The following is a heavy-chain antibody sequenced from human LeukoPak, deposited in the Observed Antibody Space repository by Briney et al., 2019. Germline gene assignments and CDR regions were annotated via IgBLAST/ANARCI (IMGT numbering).Heavy chain of an antibody. CDR3: AKDAMVRSDGNAIDI. V-gene: IGHV3-30*18. CDR2: ISYDGSNK. CDR1: GFTFTSYG. J-gene: IGHJ3*02. Sequence: GRSLRLSCAASGFTFTSYGMHWVRQAPGKGLEWVAVISYDGSNKYYADSVKGRFTISRDNSKNTLYLQMSSLRAEDTAVYYCAKDAMVRSDGNAIDIWGQGTMVTVSS. D-gene: IGHD3-10*01.